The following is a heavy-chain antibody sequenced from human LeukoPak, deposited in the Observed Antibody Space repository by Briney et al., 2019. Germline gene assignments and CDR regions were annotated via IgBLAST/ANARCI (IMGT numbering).Heavy chain of an antibody. J-gene: IGHJ4*02. D-gene: IGHD1-26*01. CDR3: ARGSGYFDY. CDR2: ITASSSYL. CDR1: GFTFSTYA. V-gene: IGHV3-21*01. Sequence: GGSLRLSCAASGFTFSTYALNWVRQAPGKGLEWVSSITASSSYLYYADSLKGRFTISRDHAKNSLDLQMNSLRAEDTAVYYCARGSGYFDYWGQGTLVTVSS.